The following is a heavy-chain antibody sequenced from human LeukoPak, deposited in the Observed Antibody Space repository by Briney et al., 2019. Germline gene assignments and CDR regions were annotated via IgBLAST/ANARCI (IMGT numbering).Heavy chain of an antibody. CDR2: ISSSSSYI. CDR1: GFTFSSYA. V-gene: IGHV3-21*01. Sequence: GGSLRLSCAASGFTFSSYAMNWVRQAPGNGLEWVSSISSSSSYIYYADSVKGRFTISRDNAKNSLYLQMNGLRAEDTAVYYCARDLVGRAVASDYWGQGTLVTVSS. J-gene: IGHJ4*02. CDR3: ARDLVGRAVASDY. D-gene: IGHD6-19*01.